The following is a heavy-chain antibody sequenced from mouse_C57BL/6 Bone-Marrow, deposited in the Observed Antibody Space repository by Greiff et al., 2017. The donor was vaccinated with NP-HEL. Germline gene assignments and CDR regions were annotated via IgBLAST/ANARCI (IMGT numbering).Heavy chain of an antibody. CDR1: GFTFSSYT. Sequence: DVHLVESGGGLVKPGGSLKLSCAASGFTFSSYTMSWVRQTPEKRLEWVATISGGGGNTYYPDSVKGRFTISRDNAKNTLYLQMSSLRSEDTALYYCARLAHYYGSRDYWGQGTTLTVSS. D-gene: IGHD1-1*01. CDR2: ISGGGGNT. J-gene: IGHJ2*01. V-gene: IGHV5-9*01. CDR3: ARLAHYYGSRDY.